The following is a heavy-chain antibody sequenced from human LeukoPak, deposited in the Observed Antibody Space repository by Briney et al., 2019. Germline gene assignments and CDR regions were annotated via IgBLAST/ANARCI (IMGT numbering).Heavy chain of an antibody. Sequence: ASETLSLTCAVYGGSFSGYYWSWIRQPPGKGLEWIGEINHSGSTNYNPSLKSRVTISVDTSKNQFSLRLSSVTAADTAVYYCARIYYDSGAYYRRAFDIWGQGTMVSVSS. V-gene: IGHV4-34*01. CDR1: GGSFSGYY. CDR2: INHSGST. D-gene: IGHD3-22*01. CDR3: ARIYYDSGAYYRRAFDI. J-gene: IGHJ3*02.